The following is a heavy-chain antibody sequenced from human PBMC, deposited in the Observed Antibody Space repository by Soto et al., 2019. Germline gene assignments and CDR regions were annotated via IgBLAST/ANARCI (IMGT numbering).Heavy chain of an antibody. V-gene: IGHV4-30-4*01. D-gene: IGHD5-12*01. CDR3: AREDASGPSALF. CDR2: IYYSGST. CDR1: GGSISSGDYY. J-gene: IGHJ4*02. Sequence: ASETLSLTCTVSGGSISSGDYYWSWIRQPPGKGLEWIGYIYYSGSTYYNPSLKSRVTISVDTSKNQFSLKLSSVTAADTAVYYCAREDASGPSALFWGQGTLVTVSS.